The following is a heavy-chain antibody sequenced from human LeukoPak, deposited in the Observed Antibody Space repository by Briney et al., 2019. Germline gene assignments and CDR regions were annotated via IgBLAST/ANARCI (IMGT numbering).Heavy chain of an antibody. J-gene: IGHJ4*02. V-gene: IGHV3-48*04. CDR2: ISSSGSTI. D-gene: IGHD3-10*01. Sequence: GGSLRLSCAASGFTFSTYNMNWVRQAPGKGLEWVSYISSSGSTIYYADSVKGRFTMSRDNAKNSLYLQMNSLRAEDTAVYYCARDRGSSMVRGVLDYWGQGTLVTVSS. CDR3: ARDRGSSMVRGVLDY. CDR1: GFTFSTYN.